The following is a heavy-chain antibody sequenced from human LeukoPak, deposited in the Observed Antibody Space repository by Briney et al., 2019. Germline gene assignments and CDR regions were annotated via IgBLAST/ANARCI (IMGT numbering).Heavy chain of an antibody. J-gene: IGHJ4*01. V-gene: IGHV3-74*01. D-gene: IGHD4-23*01. Sequence: GGSLRLSCGASGFTFISYGMQWVRQAPGKGLVWVSRINTDGSSTSYADSVKGRFTVSRDNAKNTLYLQVNSLRAEDTAVYFCTRDLPTAVTLGYWGQGTLVTVSS. CDR3: TRDLPTAVTLGY. CDR2: INTDGSST. CDR1: GFTFISYG.